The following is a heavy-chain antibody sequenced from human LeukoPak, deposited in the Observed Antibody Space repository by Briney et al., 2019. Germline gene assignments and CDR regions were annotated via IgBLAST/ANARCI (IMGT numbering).Heavy chain of an antibody. CDR2: IYYSGST. D-gene: IGHD6-19*01. J-gene: IGHJ6*03. Sequence: SETLSLTCTVSGGSISSSSYYWGWIRQPPGKGLEWIGSIYYSGSTNYNPSLKSRVTISVDTSKNQFSLKLSSVTAADTAVYYCARGSSVAGDYYYYYYMDVWGKGTTVTVSS. CDR1: GGSISSSSYY. CDR3: ARGSSVAGDYYYYYYMDV. V-gene: IGHV4-39*07.